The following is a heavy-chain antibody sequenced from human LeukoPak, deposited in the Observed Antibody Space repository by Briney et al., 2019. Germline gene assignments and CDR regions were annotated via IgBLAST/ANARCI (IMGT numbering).Heavy chain of an antibody. D-gene: IGHD5-12*01. CDR3: AKKDIAGSGYDLDY. CDR1: GFMFSSNW. V-gene: IGHV3-7*03. Sequence: GGSLRLSCAASGFMFSSNWMSWVRLASGKGLEWVANIKEDGTETYYVDSVKGRFTISRDNAKNSLYLQMNSLRVEDTAVYYCAKKDIAGSGYDLDYWGQGTLVTVSS. J-gene: IGHJ4*02. CDR2: IKEDGTET.